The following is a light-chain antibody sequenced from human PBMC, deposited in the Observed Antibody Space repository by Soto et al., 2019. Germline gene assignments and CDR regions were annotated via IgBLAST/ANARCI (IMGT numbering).Light chain of an antibody. V-gene: IGKV3-15*01. Sequence: IVMTQSRATLSVSPGETATLSCMASQSLRTYLAWYQQKSGQPPRLLIYGASTRATGIPARFSGSGSGTEFTLTISSLQSEDFAVYYCQQYNNWPPWTFGPGTKVDIK. J-gene: IGKJ1*01. CDR2: GAS. CDR3: QQYNNWPPWT. CDR1: QSLRTY.